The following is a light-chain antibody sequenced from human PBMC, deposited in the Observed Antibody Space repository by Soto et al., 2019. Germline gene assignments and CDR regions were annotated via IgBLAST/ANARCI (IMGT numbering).Light chain of an antibody. V-gene: IGKV1-39*01. CDR1: QSISNY. Sequence: DIQMTQSPSSLSASVGDRVTITCRASQSISNYLNWNQQKPGKAPKLLIYGASNLQSGVPSRFSGSGSGTDFTLTISSLQPEDFATYYCQQSYSTPRTFGQGTKVEIK. J-gene: IGKJ1*01. CDR2: GAS. CDR3: QQSYSTPRT.